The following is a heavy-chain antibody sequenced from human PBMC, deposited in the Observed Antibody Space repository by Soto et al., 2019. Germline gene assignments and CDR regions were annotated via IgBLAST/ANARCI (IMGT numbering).Heavy chain of an antibody. CDR2: IYYSGST. CDR3: ASTPAILWFGDYEPWYINWFDP. Sequence: SETLSLTCTVSGGSISSSSYYWGWISQPPGKGLEWIGSIYYSGSTYYNPSLKSRVTISVDTSKNQFSLKLSSVTAADTAVYYCASTPAILWFGDYEPWYINWFDPWGQGTLVTVSS. D-gene: IGHD3-10*01. V-gene: IGHV4-39*01. J-gene: IGHJ5*02. CDR1: GGSISSSSYY.